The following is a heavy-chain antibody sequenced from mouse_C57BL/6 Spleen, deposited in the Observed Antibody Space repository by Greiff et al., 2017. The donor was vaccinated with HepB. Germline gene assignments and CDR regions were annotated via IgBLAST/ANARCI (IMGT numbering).Heavy chain of an antibody. Sequence: VKVVESGPGLVAPSQSLSITCTVSGFSLTSYGVHWVRQPPGKGLEWLVVIWSDGSTTYNSALKSRLSISKDNSKSQVFLKMNSLQTDDTAMYYCARQDDGSYYAMDYWGQGTSVTVSS. CDR2: IWSDGST. CDR3: ARQDDGSYYAMDY. J-gene: IGHJ4*01. CDR1: GFSLTSYG. D-gene: IGHD2-3*01. V-gene: IGHV2-6-1*01.